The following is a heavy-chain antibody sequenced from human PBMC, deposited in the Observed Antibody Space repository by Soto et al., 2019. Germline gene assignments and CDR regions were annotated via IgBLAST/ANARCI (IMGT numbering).Heavy chain of an antibody. D-gene: IGHD6-13*01. V-gene: IGHV3-23*01. Sequence: HPGGSLRLSCAASGFTFSSYAMSWVRQAPGKGLEWVSAISGSGGSTYYADSVKGRFTISRDNSKNTLYLQMNSLRAEDTAVYYCAKAPPRYSSSWYGNFDYWGQGTLVTVSS. CDR3: AKAPPRYSSSWYGNFDY. CDR1: GFTFSSYA. CDR2: ISGSGGST. J-gene: IGHJ4*02.